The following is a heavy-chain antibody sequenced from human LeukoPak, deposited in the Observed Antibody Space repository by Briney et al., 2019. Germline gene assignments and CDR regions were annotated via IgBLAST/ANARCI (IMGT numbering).Heavy chain of an antibody. CDR3: AKDSSPRRYYDSSGLWSPQTIYWYFDL. Sequence: PGGSLRLSCAVSGFTFDDYAMHWVRQAPGKGLEWVSLISWDGGSTYYADSVKGRFTISRDNSKNSLYLQMNSLRAEDTALYYCAKDSSPRRYYDSSGLWSPQTIYWYFDLWGRGTLVTVSS. CDR2: ISWDGGST. J-gene: IGHJ2*01. D-gene: IGHD3-22*01. V-gene: IGHV3-43D*03. CDR1: GFTFDDYA.